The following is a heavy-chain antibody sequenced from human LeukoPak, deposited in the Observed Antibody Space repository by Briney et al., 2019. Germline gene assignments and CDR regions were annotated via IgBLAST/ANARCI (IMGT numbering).Heavy chain of an antibody. D-gene: IGHD2-15*01. Sequence: SETLSLTCTVSGGSISSSSYYWGWIRQPPGKGLEWIGSIYYSGSTYYNPSLKSRVTISVDTSKNQFSLKLSSVTAADTAVYYCARLVAATELVDYWGQGTLVTVSS. CDR3: ARLVAATELVDY. V-gene: IGHV4-39*07. CDR1: GGSISSSSYY. CDR2: IYYSGST. J-gene: IGHJ4*02.